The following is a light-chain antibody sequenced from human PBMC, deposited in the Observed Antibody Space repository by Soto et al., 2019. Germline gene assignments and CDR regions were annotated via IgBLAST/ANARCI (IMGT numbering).Light chain of an antibody. CDR1: QSVSPW. CDR3: QHYNGYSRA. V-gene: IGKV1-5*03. J-gene: IGKJ1*01. CDR2: KTS. Sequence: DIQVTQSPSILSASVGDRVTITCRASQSVSPWLAWYQQKPGKAPKLLIYKTSNLEGGVPSRFSGSGSGTEFTLTISSLQPDDFATYYCQHYNGYSRAFGQGTKVEIK.